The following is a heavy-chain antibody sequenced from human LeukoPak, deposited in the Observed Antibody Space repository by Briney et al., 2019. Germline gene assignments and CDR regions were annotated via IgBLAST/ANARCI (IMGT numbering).Heavy chain of an antibody. CDR2: IYYRGST. D-gene: IGHD3-22*01. J-gene: IGHJ4*02. Sequence: SETLSLTCTVSGGFISSYYWSRIRQPPGKGLEWIGYIYYRGSTNYNPSLKSRVTISVDTSKNQFSLKLSSVTAADTAVYYCARLRPSRRSYYYYSSGYYAAFDYWGQGTLVTVSS. CDR1: GGFISSYY. CDR3: ARLRPSRRSYYYYSSGYYAAFDY. V-gene: IGHV4-59*08.